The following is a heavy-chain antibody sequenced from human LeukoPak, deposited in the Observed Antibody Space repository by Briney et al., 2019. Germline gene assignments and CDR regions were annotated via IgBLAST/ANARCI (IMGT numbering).Heavy chain of an antibody. CDR2: IKQDGSEK. D-gene: IGHD3-22*01. J-gene: IGHJ4*02. CDR1: GFTFSNFW. CDR3: ATFRGYYDFDY. Sequence: GGSLRLSCAASGFTFSNFWMSWVRQAPGKGLEWVANIKQDGSEKYYVDSVKGRFTISRDNAKNTLYLQMNSLRAEDTAVYYCATFRGYYDFDYWGQGTLVTVSS. V-gene: IGHV3-7*01.